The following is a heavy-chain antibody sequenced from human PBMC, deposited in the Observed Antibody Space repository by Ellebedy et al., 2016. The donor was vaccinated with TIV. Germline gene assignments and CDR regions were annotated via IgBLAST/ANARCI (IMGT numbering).Heavy chain of an antibody. CDR2: INPSGGST. D-gene: IGHD2-15*01. V-gene: IGHV1-46*01. Sequence: ASVKVSCKASGYTFTSYYMHWVRQAPGQGLEWMGIINPSGGSTSYAQKFQGRVTMTRDTSTSTVYMELSSLRSEDTAVYYCVKDRLCSGCFCSLSLDVWGQGTSVTVSS. CDR3: VKDRLCSGCFCSLSLDV. CDR1: GYTFTSYY. J-gene: IGHJ6*02.